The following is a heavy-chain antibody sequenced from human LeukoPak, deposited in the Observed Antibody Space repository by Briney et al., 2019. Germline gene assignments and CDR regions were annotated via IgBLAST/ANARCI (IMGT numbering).Heavy chain of an antibody. CDR3: ARDLAMITFGGEPVEVDY. J-gene: IGHJ4*02. CDR1: GYTFTSYA. Sequence: ASVKVSCRASGYTFTSYAMNWVRQAPGQGLEWMGWINTNTGNPTYAQGFTGRFVFSLDTSVSTAYLQISSLKAEDTAVYYCARDLAMITFGGEPVEVDYWGQGTLVTVSS. D-gene: IGHD3-16*01. CDR2: INTNTGNP. V-gene: IGHV7-4-1*02.